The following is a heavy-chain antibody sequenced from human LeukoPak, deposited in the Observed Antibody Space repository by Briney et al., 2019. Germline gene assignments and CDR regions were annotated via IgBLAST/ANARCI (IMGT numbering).Heavy chain of an antibody. CDR3: ARDPGRGYSYGGYDY. J-gene: IGHJ4*02. D-gene: IGHD5-18*01. CDR2: TRNKANSYTT. V-gene: IGHV3-72*01. CDR1: GFTFSSYG. Sequence: GRSLRLSCAASGFTFSSYGMHWVRQAPGKGLEWVGRTRNKANSYTTEYAASVKGRFTISRDDSKNSLYLQMNSLKTEDTAVYYCARDPGRGYSYGGYDYWGQGTLVTVSS.